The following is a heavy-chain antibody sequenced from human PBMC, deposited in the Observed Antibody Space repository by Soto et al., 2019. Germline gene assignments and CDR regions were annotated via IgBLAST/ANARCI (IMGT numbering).Heavy chain of an antibody. Sequence: EVRLLESGGGLVQPGGSLRLSCAASGFTFSSYAMSWVRQAPGKGLEWVSAISGSGGSTYYADSVKGRFTISRDNSKNTLYLQMNSLRAEDTAVYYCAKEAYYYDSSGTYGAFDYWGQGTLVTVSS. CDR1: GFTFSSYA. V-gene: IGHV3-23*01. CDR2: ISGSGGST. CDR3: AKEAYYYDSSGTYGAFDY. D-gene: IGHD3-22*01. J-gene: IGHJ4*02.